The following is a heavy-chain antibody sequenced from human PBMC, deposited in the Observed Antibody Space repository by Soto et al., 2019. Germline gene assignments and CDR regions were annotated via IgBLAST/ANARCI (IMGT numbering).Heavy chain of an antibody. CDR2: IWYDGSNK. CDR3: ARGERYYGSYYYGMDV. CDR1: GFTFSSYG. D-gene: IGHD3-10*01. V-gene: IGHV3-33*01. Sequence: QVQLVESGGGVVQPGRSLRLSCAASGFTFSSYGMHWVRQAPGKGLEWVAVIWYDGSNKYYADSVKGRFTISRDNSKNTLYLQMNSLRAEDTAVYYCARGERYYGSYYYGMDVWGQGTTVTVSS. J-gene: IGHJ6*02.